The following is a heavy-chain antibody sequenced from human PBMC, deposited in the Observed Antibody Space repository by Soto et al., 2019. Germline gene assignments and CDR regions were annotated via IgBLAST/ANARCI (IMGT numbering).Heavy chain of an antibody. CDR1: GFTFSSYA. V-gene: IGHV3-23*01. CDR2: ISGSGGST. Sequence: EVQLLESGGGLVQPGGSLRLSCAASGFTFSSYAMSWVRQAPGQGLEWVSAISGSGGSTYYADSVKGRLTISRDNSKNTLYLKMNSLRAEDTAVYYCAKDGRLLWFGESGFDYGGQGTLVTVSS. D-gene: IGHD3-10*01. CDR3: AKDGRLLWFGESGFDY. J-gene: IGHJ4*02.